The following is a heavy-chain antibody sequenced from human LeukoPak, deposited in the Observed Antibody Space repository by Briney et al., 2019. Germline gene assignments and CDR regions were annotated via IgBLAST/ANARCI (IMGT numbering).Heavy chain of an antibody. Sequence: SVKVSCKASGGTFSSYAISWVRQAPGQGLEWMRGIIPIFGTANYAQKFQGRVTITADESTSTAYMELSSLRSEDTAVYYCARALYYDSSGYLFDYWGQGTLVTVSS. J-gene: IGHJ4*02. D-gene: IGHD3-22*01. CDR2: IIPIFGTA. V-gene: IGHV1-69*13. CDR3: ARALYYDSSGYLFDY. CDR1: GGTFSSYA.